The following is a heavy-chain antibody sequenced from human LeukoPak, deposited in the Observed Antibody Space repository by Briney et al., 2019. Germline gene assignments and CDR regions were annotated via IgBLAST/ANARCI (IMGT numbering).Heavy chain of an antibody. D-gene: IGHD5-12*01. CDR3: ARSGYSGYDWRPFDY. V-gene: IGHV1-2*02. CDR2: INPNSGGT. Sequence: GASVKVSCKASGYTFTGYSVHWVRQAPGQGLEWMGWINPNSGGTKYALKFQGRVTMTRDTSISTAYMELSRLTSDDTAVYYCARSGYSGYDWRPFDYWGQGTLVTVSS. CDR1: GYTFTGYS. J-gene: IGHJ4*02.